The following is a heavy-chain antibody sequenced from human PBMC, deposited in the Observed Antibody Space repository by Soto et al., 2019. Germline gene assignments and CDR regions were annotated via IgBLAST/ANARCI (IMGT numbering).Heavy chain of an antibody. CDR1: GYTFTGYY. D-gene: IGHD6-6*01. Sequence: ASVKVSCKASGYTFTGYYMHWVRQAPGQGLEWMGWINPNSGGTNYAQKFQGWVTMTRDTSISTAYMELSRLRSDDTAVYYCATPSSLEMAPKDLLDYSGQGTLVIVSS. CDR2: INPNSGGT. V-gene: IGHV1-2*04. CDR3: ATPSSLEMAPKDLLDY. J-gene: IGHJ4*02.